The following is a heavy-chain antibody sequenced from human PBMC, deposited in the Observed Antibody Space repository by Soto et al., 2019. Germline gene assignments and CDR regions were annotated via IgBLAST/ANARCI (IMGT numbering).Heavy chain of an antibody. CDR2: IWYDGSNK. CDR3: ARDHIALDY. CDR1: GFTFSSYG. J-gene: IGHJ4*02. Sequence: QVQLVESGGGVVQPGRSLRLSCAASGFTFSSYGMHWVRQAPGKGLEWVAVIWYDGSNKYYADSVKGRFTISRDNSKKTVYLQMKSLRAEDTAVYYCARDHIALDYWGQGTQVTVSS. V-gene: IGHV3-33*01. D-gene: IGHD6-13*01.